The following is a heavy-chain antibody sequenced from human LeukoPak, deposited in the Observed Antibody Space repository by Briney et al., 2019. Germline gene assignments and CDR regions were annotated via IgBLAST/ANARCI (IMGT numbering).Heavy chain of an antibody. J-gene: IGHJ4*02. CDR3: ITPLPYSAQ. Sequence: GGSLRPSCAASGFTFSNAYMNWVRQAPGKGLEWVGRIKPKTDGETTEYAAPVKGRFSISRDDSKNMLYLQMNSLKTEDTAVYYCITPLPYSAQGGQGTLVTVSS. V-gene: IGHV3-15*07. CDR1: GFTFSNAY. CDR2: IKPKTDGETT. D-gene: IGHD2-21*01.